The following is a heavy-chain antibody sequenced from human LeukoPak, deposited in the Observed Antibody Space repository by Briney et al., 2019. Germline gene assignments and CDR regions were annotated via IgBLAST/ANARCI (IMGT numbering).Heavy chain of an antibody. Sequence: ASVKVSCMASGYSLTGYYLHWVRPAPGQGREWMGWIYPITGTTNYAQTSQGTVTLTRDTSISTAYMEKNSLTDVDTAVCYSARDLAPAGIGRIFFDYWGQGTLVTVST. J-gene: IGHJ4*02. CDR2: IYPITGTT. CDR1: GYSLTGYY. CDR3: ARDLAPAGIGRIFFDY. V-gene: IGHV1-2*02. D-gene: IGHD6-13*01.